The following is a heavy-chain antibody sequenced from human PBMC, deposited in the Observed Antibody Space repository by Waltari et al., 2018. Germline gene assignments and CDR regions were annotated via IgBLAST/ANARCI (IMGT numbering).Heavy chain of an antibody. CDR1: GDSVSSNDAT. CDR3: ARDLTEGKGNWFDP. CDR2: TYYRSKWFY. J-gene: IGHJ5*02. V-gene: IGHV6-1*01. Sequence: QVQLQQSGPGLVKPSQTLPLTCAISGDSVSSNDATWDWVRQSPSRGLEWLGRTYYRSKWFYDYPLSVRSRISINPDTSKNQFSLQLNSVTPEDTAVYYCARDLTEGKGNWFDPWGQGTLVTVSS. D-gene: IGHD3-10*01.